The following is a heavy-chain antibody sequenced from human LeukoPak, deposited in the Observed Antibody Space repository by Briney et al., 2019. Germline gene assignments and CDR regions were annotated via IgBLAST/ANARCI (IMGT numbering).Heavy chain of an antibody. CDR1: GGSISSGGYY. V-gene: IGHV4-30-2*01. CDR3: ARTRSYYMDV. CDR2: IYHSGST. Sequence: PSQTLSLTCTVSGGSISSGGYYWSWIRQPPGKGLEWIGYIYHSGSTIYNPSLKSRVTMSVDTSKNQFSLTLSSVTAADTAVYYCARTRSYYMDVWAKGTTVTVSS. D-gene: IGHD6-19*01. J-gene: IGHJ6*03.